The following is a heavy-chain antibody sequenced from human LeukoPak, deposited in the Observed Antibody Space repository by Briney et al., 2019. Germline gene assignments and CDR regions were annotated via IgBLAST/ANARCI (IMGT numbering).Heavy chain of an antibody. CDR1: AYTFTGYS. V-gene: IGHV1-2*02. Sequence: ASVKVSCKASAYTFTGYSMHWVRQAPGQGLEWMGWINPKSGGTNYAQKFQGRVTMTRDTSISTAYMELSRLRSDDTAVYYCARERITMIVVAHDAFDIWGQGTMVTVSS. CDR3: ARERITMIVVAHDAFDI. J-gene: IGHJ3*02. CDR2: INPKSGGT. D-gene: IGHD3-22*01.